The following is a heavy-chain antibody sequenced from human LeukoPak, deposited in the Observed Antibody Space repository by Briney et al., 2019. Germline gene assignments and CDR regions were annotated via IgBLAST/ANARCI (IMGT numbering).Heavy chain of an antibody. CDR2: IYSGGST. CDR1: GFTFSSYG. CDR3: AXXXXXXXITMVRGVKDRGWFDP. J-gene: IGHJ5*02. D-gene: IGHD3-10*01. Sequence: GGSLRLSCAASGFTFSSYGMSWVRQAPGKGLEWVSVIYSGGSTYYADSGKGRFTISRDNSKNTLYLQISSLIAEDTAGYYCAXXXXXXXITMVRGVKDRGWFDPWGQGTLVTVSS. V-gene: IGHV3-66*02.